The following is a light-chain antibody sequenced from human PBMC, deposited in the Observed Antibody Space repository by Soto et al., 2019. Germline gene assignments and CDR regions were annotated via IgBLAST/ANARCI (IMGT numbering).Light chain of an antibody. Sequence: DIQLTQSPSTLAASVGDRATSTCRASQSIRCRLAWFQQKPGKAPRLLIYEASRLESGIPPRISGSGSGTEFTLTISSLQPDDFATYYCQQYTSYPWTFGQGTKVDIK. J-gene: IGKJ1*01. CDR3: QQYTSYPWT. V-gene: IGKV1-5*03. CDR2: EAS. CDR1: QSIRCR.